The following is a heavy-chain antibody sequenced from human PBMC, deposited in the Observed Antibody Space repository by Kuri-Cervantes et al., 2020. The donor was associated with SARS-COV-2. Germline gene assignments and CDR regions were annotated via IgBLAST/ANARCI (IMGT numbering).Heavy chain of an antibody. CDR1: GGSFRGYY. D-gene: IGHD3-3*01. Sequence: SQTLSLTCAVYGGSFRGYYWSWIRQPPGKRLEWIGEINHGGGTNYNPSLMSRVTISVDTSKNQFSLKLRSVTAADTAVYYCARGVRFLDPKYYYFYYYMDVWGKGTTVTVSS. J-gene: IGHJ6*03. CDR3: ARGVRFLDPKYYYFYYYMDV. CDR2: INHGGGT. V-gene: IGHV4-34*01.